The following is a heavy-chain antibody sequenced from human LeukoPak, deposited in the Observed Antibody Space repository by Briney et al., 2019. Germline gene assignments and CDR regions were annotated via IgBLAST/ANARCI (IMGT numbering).Heavy chain of an antibody. CDR3: ARYYYGSGSYYGDYFDY. D-gene: IGHD3-10*01. CDR2: IYHSGST. CDR1: GYSISSGYY. J-gene: IGHJ4*02. V-gene: IGHV4-38-2*02. Sequence: KASETLSLTCTVSGYSISSGYYWGWIRQPPGKGLEWIGSIYHSGSTYYNPSLKSRVTISVDTSKNQFSLKLSSVTAADTAVYYCARYYYGSGSYYGDYFDYWGQGTLVTVSS.